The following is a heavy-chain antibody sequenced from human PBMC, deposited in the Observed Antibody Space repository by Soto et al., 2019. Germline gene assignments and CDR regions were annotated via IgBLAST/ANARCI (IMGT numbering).Heavy chain of an antibody. V-gene: IGHV4-30-2*01. CDR1: GGSISSGGYS. J-gene: IGHJ6*02. D-gene: IGHD3-10*01. CDR3: ASSTIVRGVKYYYGMDV. CDR2: IYHSGST. Sequence: SETLSLTCAVSGGSISSGGYSWSWIRQPPGKGLEWIGYIYHSGSTYYNPSLKSRVTISVDRSKNQFSLKLSSVTAADTAVYYCASSTIVRGVKYYYGMDVWGQGTTVPVSS.